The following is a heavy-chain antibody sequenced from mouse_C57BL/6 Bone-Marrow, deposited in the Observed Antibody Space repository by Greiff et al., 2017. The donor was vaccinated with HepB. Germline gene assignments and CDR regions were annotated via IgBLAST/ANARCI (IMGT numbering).Heavy chain of an antibody. J-gene: IGHJ4*01. CDR1: GYSITSGYY. CDR3: ARDPHRDYYAMDY. CDR2: ISYDGSN. V-gene: IGHV3-6*01. Sequence: EVKVEESGPGLVKPSQSLSLTCSVTGYSITSGYYWNWIRQFPGNKLEWMGYISYDGSNNYNPSLKKRISITRDTSKNQFFLKLNSVTTEDTATYYCARDPHRDYYAMDYWGQGTSVTVSS. D-gene: IGHD2-14*01.